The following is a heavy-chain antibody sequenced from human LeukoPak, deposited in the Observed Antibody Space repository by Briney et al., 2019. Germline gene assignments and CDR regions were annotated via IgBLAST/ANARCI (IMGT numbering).Heavy chain of an antibody. V-gene: IGHV3-9*01. CDR1: GFTFDDYA. CDR3: AKAPTPDYYDSSGYFVY. Sequence: PGGSLRLSCAASGFTFDDYAMHWVRQAPGKGLEWVSGISWNSGSIGYADSVKGRFTISRDNAKNSLYLQMNSLRAEDTALYYCAKAPTPDYYDSSGYFVYWGQGTLVTVSS. CDR2: ISWNSGSI. J-gene: IGHJ4*02. D-gene: IGHD3-22*01.